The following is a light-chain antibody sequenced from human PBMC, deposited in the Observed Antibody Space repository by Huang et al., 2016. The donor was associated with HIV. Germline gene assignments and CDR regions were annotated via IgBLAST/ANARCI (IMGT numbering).Light chain of an antibody. CDR1: QSLLHGNGYNY. CDR2: SGS. J-gene: IGKJ5*01. V-gene: IGKV2-28*01. CDR3: MQSLQTPGT. Sequence: DIVMIQSPLSLSVTPGEAASISCRSRQSLLHGNGYNYLDWYLQRPGQSPQLLIYSGSDRAPGVPARFSASGSGTDFSLTISSVEAEDIGIYYCMQSLQTPGTFGQGTRLDIK.